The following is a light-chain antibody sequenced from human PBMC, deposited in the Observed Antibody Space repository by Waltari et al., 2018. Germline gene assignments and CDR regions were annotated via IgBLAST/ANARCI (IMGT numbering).Light chain of an antibody. V-gene: IGLV3-10*01. CDR3: AAWDDSLSGRV. J-gene: IGLJ3*02. Sequence: SYELTQPPSVSVSPGQTARITCSGDALPKQYAYWFQQKSGQAPVLVMSDDSKRPSGIPERFSGSKSGTSASLAISGLRSEDEADYYCAAWDDSLSGRVFGGGTKVTVL. CDR2: DDS. CDR1: ALPKQY.